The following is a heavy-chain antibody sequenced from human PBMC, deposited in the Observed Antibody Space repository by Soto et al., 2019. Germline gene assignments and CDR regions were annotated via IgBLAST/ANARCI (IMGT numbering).Heavy chain of an antibody. J-gene: IGHJ6*02. D-gene: IGHD4-17*01. V-gene: IGHV4-31*03. CDR1: GGSISSGGYY. CDR2: IYYSGST. Sequence: SETLSLTCTVSGGSISSGGYYWSWIRQHPGKGLEWIGYIYYSGSTYYNPSLKSRVTISADKSISTAYLQWSSLKASDTAMYYCARQNPYGDYYYYYGMDVWGQGTTVTVSS. CDR3: ARQNPYGDYYYYYGMDV.